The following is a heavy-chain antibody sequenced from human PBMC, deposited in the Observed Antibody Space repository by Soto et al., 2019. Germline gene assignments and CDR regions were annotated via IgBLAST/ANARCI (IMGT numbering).Heavy chain of an antibody. Sequence: LSLTCSVSGDSISTVDYFWAWIRQPPGQALEYIGYIYKSTTTYYNPSFEGRVAISLDTSKSQFSLTVTSVTAADTAVYFCARGRYCLTGRCFPNWFDSWGQGTLVTVSS. D-gene: IGHD2-15*01. CDR3: ARGRYCLTGRCFPNWFDS. CDR2: IYKSTTT. V-gene: IGHV4-30-4*01. CDR1: GDSISTVDYF. J-gene: IGHJ5*01.